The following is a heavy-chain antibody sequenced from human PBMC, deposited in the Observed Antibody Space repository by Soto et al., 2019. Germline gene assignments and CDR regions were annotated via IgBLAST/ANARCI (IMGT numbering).Heavy chain of an antibody. J-gene: IGHJ4*02. CDR2: IKTKAAGGTA. V-gene: IGHV3-15*01. CDR3: TGGDIAGDFDY. D-gene: IGHD5-12*01. CDR1: GFSFSNAW. Sequence: EVPMVESGGGLVKPGGSLRLSCAASGFSFSNAWMSWVRQAPGKGLEWVGRIKTKAAGGTADYAAPVKGRFTISRDDSKDTVYMQMNSLKTEDTAVYYCTGGDIAGDFDYWGQGTLVTVSS.